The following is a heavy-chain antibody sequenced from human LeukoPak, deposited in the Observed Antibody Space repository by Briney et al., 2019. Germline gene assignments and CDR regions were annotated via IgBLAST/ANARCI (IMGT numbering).Heavy chain of an antibody. CDR3: ARAGDIVVVPDNWFDP. CDR1: GYTFTSYD. V-gene: IGHV1-8*01. CDR2: MNPNSGNT. Sequence: GASVKVSCKASGYTFTSYDINWVRQATGQGLEWMGWMNPNSGNTGYAQKFQGRVTMTRNISISTAYMELSSLRSEDTAVYYCARAGDIVVVPDNWFDPWGQGTLVTVSS. J-gene: IGHJ5*02. D-gene: IGHD2-2*01.